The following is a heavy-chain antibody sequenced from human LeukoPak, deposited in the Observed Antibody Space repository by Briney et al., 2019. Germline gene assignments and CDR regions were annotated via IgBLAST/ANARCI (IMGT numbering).Heavy chain of an antibody. Sequence: KPSETLSLTCTVSGGPISNYYWSWIRQPPGKGLEWIGYIYYSGSTKYNPSLKSRVTISVDTSKNQFSLRLSSVTAADTAVYYCARDWGVSARPGYMDVWGKGTTVTVSS. J-gene: IGHJ6*03. CDR1: GGPISNYY. CDR2: IYYSGST. V-gene: IGHV4-59*01. D-gene: IGHD6-6*01. CDR3: ARDWGVSARPGYMDV.